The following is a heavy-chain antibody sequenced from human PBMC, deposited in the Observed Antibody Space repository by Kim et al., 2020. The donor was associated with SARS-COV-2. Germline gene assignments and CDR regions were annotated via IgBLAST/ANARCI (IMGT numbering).Heavy chain of an antibody. J-gene: IGHJ2*01. V-gene: IGHV3-11*05. Sequence: GGSQRLSCAASGFTFSDSYMTWIRQAPGKGLEWVSYISSSSDYTNYADSVKGRFTISRDNAKNSLFLEVYSLRADDTATYYCARVPVGGSWYFDLWGRGTLVTVSS. D-gene: IGHD3-16*01. CDR2: ISSSSDYT. CDR1: GFTFSDSY. CDR3: ARVPVGGSWYFDL.